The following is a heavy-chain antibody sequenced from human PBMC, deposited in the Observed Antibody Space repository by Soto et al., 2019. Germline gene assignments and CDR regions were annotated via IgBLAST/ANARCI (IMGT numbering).Heavy chain of an antibody. CDR1: GYTLTELS. CDR2: FDPEDGET. V-gene: IGHV1-24*01. J-gene: IGHJ4*02. Sequence: ASVKVSCKVSGYTLTELSMHWVREAPGKGLEWMGGFDPEDGETIYAQKFQGRVTMTEDTSTDTAYMELSSLRSENTAVYYCATVRYSSGWYLGPKYYFDYWGQGTLVTVSS. D-gene: IGHD6-19*01. CDR3: ATVRYSSGWYLGPKYYFDY.